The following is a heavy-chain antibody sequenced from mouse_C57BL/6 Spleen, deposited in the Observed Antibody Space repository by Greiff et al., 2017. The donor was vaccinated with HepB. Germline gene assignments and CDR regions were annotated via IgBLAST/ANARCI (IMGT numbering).Heavy chain of an antibody. D-gene: IGHD1-1*01. J-gene: IGHJ2*01. V-gene: IGHV1-82*01. CDR2: IYPGDGDT. CDR1: GYAFSSSW. Sequence: VQLQQSGPELVKPGASVKISCKASGYAFSSSWMNWVKQRPGKGLEWIGRIYPGDGDTNYNGKFKGKATLTADKSSSTAYMQLSSLTSEDSAVYVCAREGTTVVTFDYWGQSTTLTVSS. CDR3: AREGTTVVTFDY.